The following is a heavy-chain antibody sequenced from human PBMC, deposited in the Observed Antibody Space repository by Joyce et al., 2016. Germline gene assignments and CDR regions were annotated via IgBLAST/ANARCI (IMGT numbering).Heavy chain of an antibody. CDR2: FDASDSFT. Sequence: EVQLVQSGPEVKKPGESLRISCEGSTYIFSSYWITWVRQVPGKGLEWMGRFDASDSFTKYSPAFQGHVTFSVDKSIHTAYLQWSSLKASDTAIYYCARFSGSYFPEDYWGQGTLVTVS. D-gene: IGHD1-26*01. CDR1: TYIFSSYW. V-gene: IGHV5-10-1*03. J-gene: IGHJ4*02. CDR3: ARFSGSYFPEDY.